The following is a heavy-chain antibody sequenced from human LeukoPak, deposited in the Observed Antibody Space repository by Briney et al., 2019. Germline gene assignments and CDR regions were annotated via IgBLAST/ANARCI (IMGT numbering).Heavy chain of an antibody. J-gene: IGHJ4*02. CDR2: INSDGSIT. CDR3: AKTLTYYYDSSGFDY. V-gene: IGHV3-74*01. Sequence: GGSLRLSCAASGFTFSGSWMHWVRQAPGKGLVWVSRINSDGSITTYADSVKGRFTISRDNTKNTLYLQMNSLRVEDTAVYYCAKTLTYYYDSSGFDYWGQGTLVTVSS. D-gene: IGHD3-22*01. CDR1: GFTFSGSW.